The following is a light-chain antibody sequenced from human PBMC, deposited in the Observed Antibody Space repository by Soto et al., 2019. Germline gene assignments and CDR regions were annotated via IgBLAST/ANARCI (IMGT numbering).Light chain of an antibody. CDR1: SSDIGGYNY. J-gene: IGLJ2*01. CDR3: NSYTGSTTVV. CDR2: DVS. Sequence: QSALTQPASVSGSPGQSITISCTGTSSDIGGYNYVSWYQQHPGKVPKLIIYDVSNRPSGVPNRFSGSKSGNTASLTISGLQAEDEADYYCNSYTGSTTVVFGGGTKVTVL. V-gene: IGLV2-14*01.